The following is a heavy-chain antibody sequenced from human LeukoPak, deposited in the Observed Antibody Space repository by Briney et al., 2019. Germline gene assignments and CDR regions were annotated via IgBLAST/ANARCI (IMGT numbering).Heavy chain of an antibody. CDR1: GFTFSSYW. CDR2: INQGGSEK. J-gene: IGHJ4*02. V-gene: IGHV3-7*01. CDR3: AREAGGHYRSATVLDY. Sequence: GGSLRLSCAASGFTFSSYWMTWVRQAPGKGLELVANINQGGSEKYYVASVKGRFTSSRDNAKNSVYLQMNSLTDDDTAVYFCAREAGGHYRSATVLDYWGQGTLVTVSS. D-gene: IGHD6-19*01.